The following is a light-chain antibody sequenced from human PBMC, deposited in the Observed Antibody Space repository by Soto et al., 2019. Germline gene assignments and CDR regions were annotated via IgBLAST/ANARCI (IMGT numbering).Light chain of an antibody. J-gene: IGLJ1*01. Sequence: QSALTQPPSASGSPGQSVTISCTGTSSDVGAYNYVSWYQQHPGKAPKLLLYQVTKRPSGVPDRFSASKSGNTASLTVSGLQAEDEADCYCSSKAGNTLYVFGTGTKVTVL. V-gene: IGLV2-8*01. CDR2: QVT. CDR1: SSDVGAYNY. CDR3: SSKAGNTLYV.